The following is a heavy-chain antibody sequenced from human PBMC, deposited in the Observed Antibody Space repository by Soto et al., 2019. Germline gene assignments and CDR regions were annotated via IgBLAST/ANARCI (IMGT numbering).Heavy chain of an antibody. CDR3: ARGPLYSYGDNWFDP. CDR2: INAGNGNT. V-gene: IGHV1-3*01. D-gene: IGHD5-18*01. J-gene: IGHJ5*02. Sequence: ASVKVSCKASGYTFTSYAMHWVRQAPGQRLEWMGWINAGNGNTKYSQKFQGRVTITRDTSASTAYMELSSLRSEDTAVYYCARGPLYSYGDNWFDPWGQGTLVTVSS. CDR1: GYTFTSYA.